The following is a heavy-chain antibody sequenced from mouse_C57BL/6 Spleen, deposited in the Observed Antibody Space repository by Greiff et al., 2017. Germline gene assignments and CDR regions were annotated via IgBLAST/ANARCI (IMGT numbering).Heavy chain of an antibody. V-gene: IGHV1-18*01. CDR2: IDPNNGGT. Sequence: EVQLQQSGPELVKPGASVKIPCKASGYTFTDYNMDWVKQSHGKSLEWIGDIDPNNGGTNYNQKFKGKATLTVDKSSSTAYMELRSLTSDDTAVYYCARHYDGYYVYAMDYWGQGTSVTVSS. J-gene: IGHJ4*01. CDR1: GYTFTDYN. D-gene: IGHD2-3*01. CDR3: ARHYDGYYVYAMDY.